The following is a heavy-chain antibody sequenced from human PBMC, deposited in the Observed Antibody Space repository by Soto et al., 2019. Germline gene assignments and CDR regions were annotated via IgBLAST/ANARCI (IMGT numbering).Heavy chain of an antibody. J-gene: IGHJ6*02. CDR1: GCSISSGDYY. Sequence: PSETLSLTCTVSGCSISSGDYYWSWIRQPPGKALEWIGYIYSSGSTYYNPSLKSRVTISVDTSKNQFSLKLSSVTAADTAVYYCARDKGYYGSGDYYSAYGLDVWGQGTAVTVSS. D-gene: IGHD3-10*01. CDR2: IYSSGST. V-gene: IGHV4-30-4*01. CDR3: ARDKGYYGSGDYYSAYGLDV.